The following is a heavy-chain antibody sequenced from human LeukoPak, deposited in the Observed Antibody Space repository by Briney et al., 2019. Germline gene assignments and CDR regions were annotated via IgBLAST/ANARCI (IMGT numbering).Heavy chain of an antibody. CDR2: IYYTGST. D-gene: IGHD2-8*01. CDR1: DDSISGYY. CDR3: ARYRQGTSGNDY. J-gene: IGHJ4*02. Sequence: PSETLSLTCTVSDDSISGYYWSWVRQPPGKGLEWIGYIYYTGSTKYNPSLESRVSFSVDTSKNQFSLRLTSVTAADTALYYCARYRQGTSGNDYWGQGTLVTVSS. V-gene: IGHV4-59*01.